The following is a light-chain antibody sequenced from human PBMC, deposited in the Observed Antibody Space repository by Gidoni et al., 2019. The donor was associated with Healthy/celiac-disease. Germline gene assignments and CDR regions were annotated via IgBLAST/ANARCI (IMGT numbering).Light chain of an antibody. J-gene: IGLJ3*02. CDR2: EVS. CDR1: SSDVGGYNY. V-gene: IGLV2-14*01. CDR3: SSYTSSSTWV. Sequence: QSDLTQPASVSGSRGQSITISRTGTSSDVGGYNYVSWYQQHPGQAPKLMIYEVSNRPSWVSNRFSGSKSGNTASLTISGLQAEDEADYYCSSYTSSSTWVFGGGTKLTVL.